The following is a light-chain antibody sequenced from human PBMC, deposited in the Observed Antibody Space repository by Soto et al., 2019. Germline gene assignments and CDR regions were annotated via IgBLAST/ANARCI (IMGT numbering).Light chain of an antibody. CDR2: GVS. V-gene: IGLV2-14*01. CDR1: SSDVGGYNY. J-gene: IGLJ1*01. Sequence: QSALTQPASVSGSPGQSITISCTGTSSDVGGYNYVSWYQQHPGKAPKLMIYGVSNRPSGVSNRFSGSKSGNTASLTISGLQTEDEAEYYCSSFISSTTLALCVFGTGTKLTV. CDR3: SSFISSTTLALCV.